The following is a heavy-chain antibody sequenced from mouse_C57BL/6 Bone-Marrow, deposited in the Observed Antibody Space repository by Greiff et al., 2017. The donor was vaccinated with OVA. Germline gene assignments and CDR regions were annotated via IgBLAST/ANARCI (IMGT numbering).Heavy chain of an antibody. CDR3: AKKDVTTVPYAMDY. D-gene: IGHD1-1*01. CDR2: IWRGGST. J-gene: IGHJ4*01. CDR1: GFSLTSYG. V-gene: IGHV2-5*01. Sequence: VQLQQSGPGLVQPSQSLSITCTVSGFSLTSYGVHWVRQSPGKGLEWLGVIWRGGSTDYNAAFMSRLSITKDNSKSQVFFKMNSLQADDTAIYYGAKKDVTTVPYAMDYWGQGTSVTVSS.